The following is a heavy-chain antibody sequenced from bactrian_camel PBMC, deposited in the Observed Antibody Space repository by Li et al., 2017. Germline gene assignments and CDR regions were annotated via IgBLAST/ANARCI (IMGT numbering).Heavy chain of an antibody. CDR3: AAPKSAGPQFRGPGLDPRLYTL. J-gene: IGHJ4*01. D-gene: IGHD7*01. V-gene: IGHV3S42*01. CDR1: GYTSSSYC. CDR2: ISDGGVTT. Sequence: VQLVESGGGSVQAGGSLRLSCAASGYTSSSYCMGWFRQAPGKGLEWVSGISDGGVTTRYADFAKGRFTISKDNAKSTLYLQMNNLQPEDTAEYYCAAPKSAGPQFRGPGLDPRLYTLWGQGTQVTVS.